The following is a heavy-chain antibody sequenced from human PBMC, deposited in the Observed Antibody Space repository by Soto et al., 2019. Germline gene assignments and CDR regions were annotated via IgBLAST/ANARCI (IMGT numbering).Heavy chain of an antibody. CDR2: IYYSGST. CDR1: GGSISSSSYY. J-gene: IGHJ6*02. CDR3: ARQFYDILTHTTYGMDV. V-gene: IGHV4-39*01. D-gene: IGHD3-9*01. Sequence: PSETLSLTCTVSGGSISSSSYYWGWIRQPPGKGLEWIGSIYYSGSTYYNPSLKSRVTISVDTSKNQFSLKLSSVTAADTAVYYCARQFYDILTHTTYGMDVWGQGTTVTVSS.